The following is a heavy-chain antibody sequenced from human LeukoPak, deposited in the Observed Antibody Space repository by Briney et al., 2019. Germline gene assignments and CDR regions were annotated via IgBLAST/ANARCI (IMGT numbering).Heavy chain of an antibody. CDR2: MNPNSGNT. CDR1: GYTFSSYG. J-gene: IGHJ6*02. CDR3: ARTYTLYYYYYGMDV. V-gene: IGHV1-8*02. D-gene: IGHD2-2*02. Sequence: ASLKVSCKASGYTFSSYGLSWVRQATGQGLKWMGWMNPNSGNTGYAQKFQGRVTMTRNTSISTAYMELSSLRSEDTAVYYCARTYTLYYYYYGMDVWGQGTTVTVSS.